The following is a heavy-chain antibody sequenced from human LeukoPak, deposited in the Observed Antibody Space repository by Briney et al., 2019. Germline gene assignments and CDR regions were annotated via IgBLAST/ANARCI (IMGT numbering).Heavy chain of an antibody. Sequence: SGTLSLTCGVSGGSISNTNWWTWVRQPPGKGLEWIGEVNLQGSTNYNPSLKSRAVISVDKSENHISLELTSVTAADTAVYYCAREGGPYRPLDYSGQGTLVTVAS. CDR1: GGSISNTNW. CDR2: VNLQGST. V-gene: IGHV4-4*02. CDR3: AREGGPYRPLDY. J-gene: IGHJ4*02.